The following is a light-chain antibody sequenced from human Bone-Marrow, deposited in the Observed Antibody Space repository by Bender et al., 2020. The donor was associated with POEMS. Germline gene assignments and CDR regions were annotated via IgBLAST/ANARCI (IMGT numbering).Light chain of an antibody. CDR3: QSYDDNKSWV. CDR1: GGNIATYY. V-gene: IGLV6-57*04. Sequence: NFMLTQPHSVSESPGKTITLPCTRTGGNIATYYVQWYQQRPGSVPTPVIYEDDKRPSGVPDRFSGSVDSSSNSASLTISGLTTEDEADYYCQSYDDNKSWVFGGGTKLTVL. CDR2: EDD. J-gene: IGLJ3*02.